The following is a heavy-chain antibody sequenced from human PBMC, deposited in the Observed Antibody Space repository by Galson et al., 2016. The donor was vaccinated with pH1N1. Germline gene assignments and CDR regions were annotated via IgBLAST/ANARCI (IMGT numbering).Heavy chain of an antibody. V-gene: IGHV2-70*04. CDR3: TRQDPSGYYYFYK. J-gene: IGHJ4*02. D-gene: IGHD3/OR15-3a*01. CDR2: IDWDDEQ. CDR1: GFSLTSRGMR. Sequence: PALVKPTQTLTLTCSFSGFSLTSRGMRVNWIRQPPGKALEWLARIDWDDEQFYNTSLKTRLSISKETSKNQVVLTMTNMDPVDTATYYCTRQDPSGYYYFYKGGQGTLVIVSS.